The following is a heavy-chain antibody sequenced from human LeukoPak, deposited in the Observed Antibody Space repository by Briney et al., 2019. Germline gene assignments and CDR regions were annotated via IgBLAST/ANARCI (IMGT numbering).Heavy chain of an antibody. CDR1: GFTFSSYW. V-gene: IGHV3-7*01. J-gene: IGHJ3*02. Sequence: GGSLRLSCAASGFTFSSYWMSWVRQAPGKGLEWVANIKQDGSEKYYVDSVKGRFTISRDDAKKSLYLQMNSLRAEDTAVYYCARDILTGFDAFDIWGQGTMVTVSS. CDR3: ARDILTGFDAFDI. D-gene: IGHD3-9*01. CDR2: IKQDGSEK.